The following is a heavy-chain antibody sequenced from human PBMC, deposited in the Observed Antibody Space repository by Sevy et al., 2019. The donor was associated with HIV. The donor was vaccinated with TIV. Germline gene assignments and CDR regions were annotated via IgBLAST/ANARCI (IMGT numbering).Heavy chain of an antibody. J-gene: IGHJ6*03. D-gene: IGHD2-2*02. CDR2: IYYSGST. CDR3: ARRPAAISYLIYYYYYMDV. CDR1: GGSISSSSYY. Sequence: SETLSLTCTVSGGSISSSSYYWGWIRQPPGKGLEWIGSIYYSGSTYYNPSLKSRVTISVDTSKNQFSLKLSSVTAADTAVYYCARRPAAISYLIYYYYYMDVWGKGTTVTVSS. V-gene: IGHV4-39*01.